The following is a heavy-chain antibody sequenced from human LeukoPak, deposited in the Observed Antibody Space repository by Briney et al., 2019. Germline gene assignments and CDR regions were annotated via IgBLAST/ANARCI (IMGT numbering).Heavy chain of an antibody. CDR1: GYTFTGYY. CDR2: INPNSGGT. V-gene: IGHV1-2*02. J-gene: IGHJ6*03. CDR3: ARGGAAAGYYYMDV. Sequence: GASVKVSCKASGYTFTGYYMHWVRQAPGQGLEWMGWINPNSGGTNYAQKFQGRVTMTRDTFISTAYMELSRLRSDDTAVYYCARGGAAAGYYYMDVWGKGTTVTVSS. D-gene: IGHD6-13*01.